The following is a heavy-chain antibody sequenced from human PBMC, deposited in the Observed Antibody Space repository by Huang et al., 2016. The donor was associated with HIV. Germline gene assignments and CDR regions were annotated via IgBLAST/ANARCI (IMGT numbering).Heavy chain of an antibody. CDR3: ARLIGSPSFYYGLDV. D-gene: IGHD3-10*01. CDR2: ICPGYSDT. V-gene: IGHV5-51*01. J-gene: IGHJ6*02. Sequence: EVQLVQSGAEVKKPGESLKISCKGSGDRFRSNWIGWVRQMPGKGLEWEGIICPGYSDTRYSPSFQGQVTISAYQSINTAYLQWSSLKASDTAMYYCARLIGSPSFYYGLDVWGQGTTVTVSS. CDR1: GDRFRSNW.